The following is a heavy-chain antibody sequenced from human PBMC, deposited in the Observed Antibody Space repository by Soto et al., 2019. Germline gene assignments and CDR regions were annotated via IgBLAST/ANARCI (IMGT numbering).Heavy chain of an antibody. CDR3: AKAVAGRGGQYYCDY. Sequence: EVQLLESGGGLVQPGGSLRLSCAASGFTFSSYAMSWVRQAPGKGLEWVSAISGSGGSTYYADSVKGRFTISRDNSKNTLYLQMNRLRAEDTAVYYFAKAVAGRGGQYYCDYWGQGTLVTVSS. D-gene: IGHD6-19*01. V-gene: IGHV3-23*01. CDR1: GFTFSSYA. CDR2: ISGSGGST. J-gene: IGHJ4*02.